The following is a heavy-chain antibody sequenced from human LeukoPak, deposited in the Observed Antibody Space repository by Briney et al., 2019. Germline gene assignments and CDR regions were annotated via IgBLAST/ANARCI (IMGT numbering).Heavy chain of an antibody. CDR3: ARSPPADDEAFDI. CDR2: IYYSGST. D-gene: IGHD1-1*01. V-gene: IGHV4-39*01. J-gene: IGHJ3*02. CDR1: GGSISGSSYY. Sequence: SETLSLTCTVSGGSISGSSYYWGWIRQPPGKGLEWIGSIYYSGSTYYNPSLKSRVTISVDTSKNQFSLKLSSVTAADTAVYYCARSPPADDEAFDIWGQGTMVTVSS.